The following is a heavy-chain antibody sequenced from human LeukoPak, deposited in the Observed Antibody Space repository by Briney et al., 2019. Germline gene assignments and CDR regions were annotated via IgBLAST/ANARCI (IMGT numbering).Heavy chain of an antibody. D-gene: IGHD6-6*01. V-gene: IGHV3-23*01. Sequence: GGSLRLSCAASGFTFSSYAMCWVRQAPGKGLEWVSSISASGGNTYYADSVKGRFTISRDNSKNTLYLQMDSLRAEDTAVYYCAKDPLRQLVGNFDYWGQGTLVTVSS. J-gene: IGHJ4*02. CDR2: ISASGGNT. CDR1: GFTFSSYA. CDR3: AKDPLRQLVGNFDY.